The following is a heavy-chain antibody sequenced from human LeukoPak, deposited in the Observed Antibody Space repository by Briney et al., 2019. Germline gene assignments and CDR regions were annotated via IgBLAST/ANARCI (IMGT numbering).Heavy chain of an antibody. CDR2: IWYDGSNK. CDR1: GFTFSSYG. J-gene: IGHJ4*02. Sequence: GGSLRLSCAASGFTFSSYGMHWVRQAPGKGLEWVAVIWYDGSNKYYADSVKGRFTISRDNSKNMLYLQMNSLRAEDTAVYYCAKYVCGGDCYDYFDCWGQGTLVTVSS. CDR3: AKYVCGGDCYDYFDC. D-gene: IGHD2-21*02. V-gene: IGHV3-33*03.